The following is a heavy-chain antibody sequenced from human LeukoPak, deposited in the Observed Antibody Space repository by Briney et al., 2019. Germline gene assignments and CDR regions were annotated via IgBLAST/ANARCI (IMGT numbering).Heavy chain of an antibody. CDR2: IISSSSFI. V-gene: IGHV3-21*01. D-gene: IGHD1-26*01. J-gene: IGHJ4*02. Sequence: PGGSLRLSCAASGFTFSSYTMNWVRQAPGKGLEWVSSIISSSSFIYYADSVKGRFTISRDNAKNSLYLQMNSLRAEDTAVYYCASQYSGSYSVDYWGQGTLVTVSS. CDR1: GFTFSSYT. CDR3: ASQYSGSYSVDY.